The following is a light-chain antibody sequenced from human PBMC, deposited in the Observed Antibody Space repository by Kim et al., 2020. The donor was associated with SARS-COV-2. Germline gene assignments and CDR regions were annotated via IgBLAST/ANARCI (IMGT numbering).Light chain of an antibody. J-gene: IGLJ3*02. V-gene: IGLV3-16*01. CDR3: LSPDSSAAWV. CDR2: KDR. CDR1: TLPKKY. Sequence: SYELTQPPSMSVSLGQMARITCSGETLPKKYGYWYQQKPGQFPLLVICKDRERPSGIPEWFSGSSSETRVTLTISRVQAEDEPDYYCLSPDSSAAWVFGGGTQLTVL.